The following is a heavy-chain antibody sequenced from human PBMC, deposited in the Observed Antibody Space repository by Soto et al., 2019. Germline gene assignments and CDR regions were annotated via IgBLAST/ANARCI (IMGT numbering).Heavy chain of an antibody. Sequence: EVQLVESGGGLVQPGGSLRLSCAASGFTFSSYSMNWVRQAPGKGLEWVSYISSSSSTIYYAESVKGRFTISRDNAKNSLYLQMNGLRAEDTAVYYCARADSGYAHGYYYYGMDVWGQGTTVTVSS. CDR2: ISSSSSTI. V-gene: IGHV3-48*01. J-gene: IGHJ6*02. D-gene: IGHD5-12*01. CDR1: GFTFSSYS. CDR3: ARADSGYAHGYYYYGMDV.